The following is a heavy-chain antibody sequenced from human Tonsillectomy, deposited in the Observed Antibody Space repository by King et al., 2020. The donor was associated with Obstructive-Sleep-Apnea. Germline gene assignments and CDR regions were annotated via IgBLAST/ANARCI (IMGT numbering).Heavy chain of an antibody. Sequence: VQLVESGGGLVQPGGSLRLSCAASGFTFSSYWMSWVRQAPGKGLEWVANIKQDGSEKYYVDSVKGRFTISRDNAKNSLYLQMNSLRAEDTAVYYCARVRGDRQWLVGFDYWGQGTLVTVSS. J-gene: IGHJ4*02. V-gene: IGHV3-7*01. CDR3: ARVRGDRQWLVGFDY. D-gene: IGHD6-19*01. CDR1: GFTFSSYW. CDR2: IKQDGSEK.